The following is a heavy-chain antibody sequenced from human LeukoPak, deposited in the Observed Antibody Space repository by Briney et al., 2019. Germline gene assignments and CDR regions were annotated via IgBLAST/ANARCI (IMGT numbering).Heavy chain of an antibody. V-gene: IGHV4-39*01. D-gene: IGHD6-19*01. J-gene: IGHJ6*03. CDR1: GGSISSSSYY. Sequence: PSETLSPTCTVSGGSISSSSYYWGWIRQPPGEGLEWIGSIYYSGSTYYNPSLKSRVTISVDTSKNQFSLKLSSVTAADTAVFYCARHVSAYSSGLPYYMDVWGKGTTVTVSS. CDR2: IYYSGST. CDR3: ARHVSAYSSGLPYYMDV.